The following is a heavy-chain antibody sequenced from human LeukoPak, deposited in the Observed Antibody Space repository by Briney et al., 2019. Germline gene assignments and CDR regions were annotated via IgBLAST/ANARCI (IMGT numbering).Heavy chain of an antibody. D-gene: IGHD6-19*01. Sequence: GGSLRLSCAASGVTVSNNFMMWVRQAPGKGLEWVSLIYSGGSTQYADSVKGRFTISRDHSKNTLYLQMNSLRAEDTAVYYCARDPPAVAINTYGWGRGTLVTVSS. J-gene: IGHJ4*02. CDR2: IYSGGST. CDR3: ARDPPAVAINTYG. V-gene: IGHV3-66*01. CDR1: GVTVSNNF.